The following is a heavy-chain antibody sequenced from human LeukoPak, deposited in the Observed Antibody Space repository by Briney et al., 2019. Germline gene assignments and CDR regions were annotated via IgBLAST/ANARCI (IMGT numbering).Heavy chain of an antibody. V-gene: IGHV1-69*13. J-gene: IGHJ6*02. Sequence: GASVRVSFTSSDGTLITCSISWVRQAPGQGLEWMGGIIPIFNTINYAQRFQGRVTLTADESTNTAYMELSSLRSEDTAVYYCARGLSRWSTPTSSYYYRMDVWGQGTTVAVSS. CDR2: IIPIFNTI. D-gene: IGHD4-23*01. CDR3: ARGLSRWSTPTSSYYYRMDV. CDR1: DGTLITCS.